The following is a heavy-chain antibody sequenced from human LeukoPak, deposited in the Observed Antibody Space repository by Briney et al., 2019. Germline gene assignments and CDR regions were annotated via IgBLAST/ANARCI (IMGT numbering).Heavy chain of an antibody. Sequence: GGSLRLSCAASGFTFSSFGMHWVRQAPGKGLEWVTIISYDGSNKYYVESVKGRFTISRDNSKNTLYLQMNSLRAEDTAVYFCAKATKGYYFYGMDVWGQGTAVTVSS. CDR2: ISYDGSNK. V-gene: IGHV3-30*18. D-gene: IGHD1-26*01. CDR3: AKATKGYYFYGMDV. CDR1: GFTFSSFG. J-gene: IGHJ6*02.